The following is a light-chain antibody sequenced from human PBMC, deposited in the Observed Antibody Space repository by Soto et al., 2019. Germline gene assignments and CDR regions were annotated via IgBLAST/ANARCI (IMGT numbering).Light chain of an antibody. CDR1: QSVTNSQ. CDR3: QQVRA. CDR2: GAS. Sequence: EIVLTQSPGTLSLSPGERATLSCRASQSVTNSQLAWYQQKPGQAPRLLIYGASSRATGIPDRFSGSGSGTDFSRTICRLEPEDFEVYYCQQVRAFGQGKRLEIK. J-gene: IGKJ5*01. V-gene: IGKV3-20*01.